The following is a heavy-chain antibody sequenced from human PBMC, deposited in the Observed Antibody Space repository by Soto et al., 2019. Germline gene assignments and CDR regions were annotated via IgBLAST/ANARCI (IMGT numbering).Heavy chain of an antibody. V-gene: IGHV3-15*01. Sequence: PGGSLRLSCAASGFTFSNAWMSWVRQAPGKGLEWVGRIKSKTDGGTTDYAAPVKGRFTISRDDSKNTLYLQMNSLKTEDTAVYYCTTNHRRGDYVWGSYPSSYWGQGTLVTVYS. CDR3: TTNHRRGDYVWGSYPSSY. CDR2: IKSKTDGGTT. D-gene: IGHD3-16*01. J-gene: IGHJ4*02. CDR1: GFTFSNAW.